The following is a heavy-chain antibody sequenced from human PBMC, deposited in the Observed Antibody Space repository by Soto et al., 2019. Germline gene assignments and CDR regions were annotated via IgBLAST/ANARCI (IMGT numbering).Heavy chain of an antibody. J-gene: IGHJ4*02. CDR1: GGTFSSYA. CDR2: IIPIFGTA. V-gene: IGHV1-69*01. Sequence: QVQLVQSGAEVKKPGSSVKVSCKASGGTFSSYAISWVRQAPGQGLEWMGGIIPIFGTANYAQKFQGRVTITADESTSTAYMELSSLRSEDTAVYYCASSLEPQTPGVVEMATITPFDYWGQGTLVTVSS. CDR3: ASSLEPQTPGVVEMATITPFDY. D-gene: IGHD5-12*01.